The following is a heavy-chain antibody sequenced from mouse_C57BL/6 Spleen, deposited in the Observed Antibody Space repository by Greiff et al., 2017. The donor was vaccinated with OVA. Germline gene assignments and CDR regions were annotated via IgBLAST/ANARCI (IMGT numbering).Heavy chain of an antibody. J-gene: IGHJ3*01. CDR2: INPCNGGT. CDR3: ARGTAQATYAY. V-gene: IGHV1-53*01. D-gene: IGHD3-2*02. Sequence: QVQLQQPGTELVKPGASVKLSCKASGYTFTSYWMHWVQQRPGQGLEWLGNINPCNGGTNSNEKFKSKATLTVDKSSSTAYMQLSSLTSEDSAVDYCARGTAQATYAYWGQGTLVTVAA. CDR1: GYTFTSYW.